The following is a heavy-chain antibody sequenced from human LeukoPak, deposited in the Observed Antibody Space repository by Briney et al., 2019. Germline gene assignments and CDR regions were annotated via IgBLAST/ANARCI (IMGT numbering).Heavy chain of an antibody. CDR2: IYHSGST. D-gene: IGHD2-2*01. CDR3: ARDLPPKSAVVPAAPLGY. J-gene: IGHJ4*02. CDR1: GGSISSSSHY. V-gene: IGHV4-39*07. Sequence: TSETLSLTCTVSGGSISSSSHYWGWIRQPPGKGLEWIGYIYHSGSTYYNPSLKSRVTISVDRSKNQFSLKLSSVTAADTAVYYCARDLPPKSAVVPAAPLGYWGQGTLVTVSS.